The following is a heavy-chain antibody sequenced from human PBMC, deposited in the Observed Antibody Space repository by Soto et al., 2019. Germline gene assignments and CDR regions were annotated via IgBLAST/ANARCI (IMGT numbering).Heavy chain of an antibody. CDR2: ISGSGDST. CDR1: GFTFSSYA. CDR3: ARRGSGSYYDC. Sequence: EVQLLESGGGLVQPGGSLRLSCAASGFTFSSYAMRWVRQAPGKGLEWVSAISGSGDSTYYADSVKGRFTISRDNSKNTLYLQRNRLRAEGTAIYYCARRGSGSYYDCWGQGTLVTVSS. V-gene: IGHV3-23*01. D-gene: IGHD1-26*01. J-gene: IGHJ4*02.